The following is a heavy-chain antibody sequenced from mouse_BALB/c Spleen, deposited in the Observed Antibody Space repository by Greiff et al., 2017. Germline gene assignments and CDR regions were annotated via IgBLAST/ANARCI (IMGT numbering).Heavy chain of an antibody. CDR1: GYTFTSYV. J-gene: IGHJ4*01. CDR3: ARWRTSYAMDY. CDR2: INPYNDGT. Sequence: EVQLQQSGPELVKPGASVKMSCKASGYTFTSYVMHWVKQKPGQGLEWIGYINPYNDGTKYNEKFKGKATLTSDKSSSTAYMELSSLTSEDSAVYYCARWRTSYAMDYWGQGTSVTVSS. V-gene: IGHV1-14*01.